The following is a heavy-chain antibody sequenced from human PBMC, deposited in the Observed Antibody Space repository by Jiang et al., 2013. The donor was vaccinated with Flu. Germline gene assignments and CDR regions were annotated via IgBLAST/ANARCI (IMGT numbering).Heavy chain of an antibody. V-gene: IGHV5-10-1*01. J-gene: IGHJ3*02. Sequence: GAEVKKPGESLRISCEGSGFSFPSNYISWVRQMPGKGLEWMGKINPSDSSTEYSPSFKAASPFQLTSPSELPTCSGXVLEASDTAVYYCARVGRYQVVPMPEVFDIWGQGTMVT. CDR1: GFSFPSNY. CDR2: INPSDSST. D-gene: IGHD2-2*01. CDR3: ARVGRYQVVPMPEVFDI.